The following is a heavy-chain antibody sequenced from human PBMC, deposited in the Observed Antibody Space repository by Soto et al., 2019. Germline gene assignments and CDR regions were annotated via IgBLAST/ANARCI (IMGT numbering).Heavy chain of an antibody. V-gene: IGHV1-24*01. D-gene: IGHD3-3*01. J-gene: IGHJ4*02. Sequence: QVQLVQSGAEVKKPGASVKVSCKVSGYTLTELSMHWVRQAPGKGLEWMGGFDPEDGETIYEQKFQGIVTMTEDTSTDTAYMALSSLRSEDTAVYYCATDRFWSDKSPFDYLGQGTLVTVSS. CDR2: FDPEDGET. CDR3: ATDRFWSDKSPFDY. CDR1: GYTLTELS.